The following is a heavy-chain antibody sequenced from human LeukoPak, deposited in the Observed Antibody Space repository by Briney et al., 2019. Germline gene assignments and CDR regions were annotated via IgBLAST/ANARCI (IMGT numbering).Heavy chain of an antibody. CDR3: ASLSVVQFYFDY. CDR2: IKQDGSEK. D-gene: IGHD4-23*01. Sequence: GGSLRLSCAASGFTFSSYWMSWVRQAPGKGLEWVANIKQDGSEKYYVDSVKGRFTISRDNAKNSLDLQMNSLRAEDTAVYYCASLSVVQFYFDYWGQGTLVTVSS. V-gene: IGHV3-7*01. CDR1: GFTFSSYW. J-gene: IGHJ4*02.